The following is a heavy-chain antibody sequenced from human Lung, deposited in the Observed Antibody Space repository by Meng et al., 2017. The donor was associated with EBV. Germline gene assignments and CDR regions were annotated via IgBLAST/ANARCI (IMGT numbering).Heavy chain of an antibody. CDR3: ARNPRGRNAFDI. CDR1: GGSFSGYY. V-gene: IGHV4-34*01. CDR2: INHSGST. D-gene: IGHD1-14*01. Sequence: QVQLQQWGAGLLKPSETLSLTCAVYGGSFSGYYWSWIRQPPGKGLEWIGEINHSGSTNYNPSLKGRVTISVDTSKNQFSLKLSSVTAADTAVYYCARNPRGRNAFDIWGQGTMVTVSS. J-gene: IGHJ3*02.